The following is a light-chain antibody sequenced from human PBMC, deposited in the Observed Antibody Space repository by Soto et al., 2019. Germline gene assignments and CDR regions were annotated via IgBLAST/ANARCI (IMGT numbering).Light chain of an antibody. CDR1: SGHSTYV. V-gene: IGLV4-69*01. Sequence: QPVLTQSPSASASLGASVKLTCTLSSGHSTYVIAWHQQQPEKGPRYLMTINSDGSHNKGDGIPDRFSGSSSGAARYLTISSLQSEDEADYYCQTWGTGMVFGGGTKLTVL. J-gene: IGLJ2*01. CDR2: INSDGSH. CDR3: QTWGTGMV.